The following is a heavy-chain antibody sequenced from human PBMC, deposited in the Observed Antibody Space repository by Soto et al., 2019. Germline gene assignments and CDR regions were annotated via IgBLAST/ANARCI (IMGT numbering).Heavy chain of an antibody. CDR3: ARLKWTYYYDSSGYLNAFDI. J-gene: IGHJ3*02. V-gene: IGHV4-59*08. Sequence: SETLSLTCTVSGGSIRSYYWSWIRQPPGKRLEWIGYIYYSGSTNYNPSLKSRVTISVDTSKNQLSLKLSSVTAADTAVYYCARLKWTYYYDSSGYLNAFDIWGQGTMVTVSS. CDR1: GGSIRSYY. D-gene: IGHD3-22*01. CDR2: IYYSGST.